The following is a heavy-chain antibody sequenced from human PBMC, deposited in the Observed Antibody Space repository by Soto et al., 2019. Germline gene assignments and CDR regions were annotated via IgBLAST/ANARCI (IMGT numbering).Heavy chain of an antibody. Sequence: SVKVSCKASGVTFSSYAISWVRQAPGQGLEWMGGIIPIFGTANYAQKFQGRVTITADKSTSTAYMELSSLRSEDTAVYYCARDLGAAGYGMDVWGQGTTVTVSS. V-gene: IGHV1-69*06. CDR2: IIPIFGTA. CDR1: GVTFSSYA. J-gene: IGHJ6*02. CDR3: ARDLGAAGYGMDV. D-gene: IGHD6-13*01.